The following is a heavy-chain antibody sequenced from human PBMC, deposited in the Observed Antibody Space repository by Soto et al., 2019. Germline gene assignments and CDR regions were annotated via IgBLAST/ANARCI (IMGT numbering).Heavy chain of an antibody. Sequence: ASVKVSCKVSGYTLTELSMHWVRQAPGQGLEWMGWISAYNGNTNYAQKLQGRVTMTTDTSTSTAYMELRSLRSDDTAVYYCARFGSPYYYGMEVWGQGTTVTVSS. CDR3: ARFGSPYYYGMEV. CDR2: ISAYNGNT. J-gene: IGHJ6*02. D-gene: IGHD3-10*01. V-gene: IGHV1-18*01. CDR1: GYTLTELS.